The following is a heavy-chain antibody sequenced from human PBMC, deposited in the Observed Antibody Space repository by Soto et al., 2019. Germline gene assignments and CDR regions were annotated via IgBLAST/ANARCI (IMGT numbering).Heavy chain of an antibody. CDR2: ISGSGGST. J-gene: IGHJ5*02. V-gene: IGHV3-23*01. D-gene: IGHD6-13*01. CDR1: GFTFSSYA. CDR3: AKESRSWPGGTFDP. Sequence: PGGSLRLSCAASGFTFSSYAMSWVRPAPGKGLEWVSAISGSGGSTYYADSVKGRFTLSRDNSKNTLYLQMNSLRAEDTAVYYSAKESRSWPGGTFDPWGQGTLVNVSS.